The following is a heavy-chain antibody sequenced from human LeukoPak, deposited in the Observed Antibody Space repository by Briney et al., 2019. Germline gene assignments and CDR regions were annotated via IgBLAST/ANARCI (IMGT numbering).Heavy chain of an antibody. Sequence: ASVKVSCKASGYTFTSNGITWVRQAPGQGLAWVGWISCNNGDTRYPQKLQGRVTVTTDTSTSTVYMELRGLRSDDTAVYYCARDGGTAGYSSGSDYWGQGTLVTVSS. CDR1: GYTFTSNG. V-gene: IGHV1-18*01. CDR3: ARDGGTAGYSSGSDY. J-gene: IGHJ4*02. CDR2: ISCNNGDT. D-gene: IGHD5-18*01.